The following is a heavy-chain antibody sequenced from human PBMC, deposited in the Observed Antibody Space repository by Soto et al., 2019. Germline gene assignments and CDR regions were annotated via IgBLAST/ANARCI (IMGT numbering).Heavy chain of an antibody. D-gene: IGHD6-6*01. V-gene: IGHV4-59*01. J-gene: IGHJ4*02. CDR3: ARFEEYSSSFDY. CDR2: IYYSGST. CDR1: GGSISSYY. Sequence: SETLSLTCTVSGGSISSYYWSWIRQPPGKGLEWIGYIYYSGSTNYNPSLKSRVTISVDTSKNQFSLKLSSVTAADTAVYYCARFEEYSSSFDYWGREPWSPSPQ.